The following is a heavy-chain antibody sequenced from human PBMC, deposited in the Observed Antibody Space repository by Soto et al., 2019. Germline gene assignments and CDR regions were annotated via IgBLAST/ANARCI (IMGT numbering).Heavy chain of an antibody. D-gene: IGHD6-19*01. V-gene: IGHV5-10-1*01. CDR3: ARLGTQIEVAAPPDY. CDR1: GYSFTSYW. J-gene: IGHJ4*02. CDR2: IDPSDSYT. Sequence: GESLKISCKGSGYSFTSYWISWVRQMPGKGLEWMGRIDPSDSYTNYSPSFQGHVTISADKSISTAYLQWSSLKASDTAMNYCARLGTQIEVAAPPDYWGQETLVTVSS.